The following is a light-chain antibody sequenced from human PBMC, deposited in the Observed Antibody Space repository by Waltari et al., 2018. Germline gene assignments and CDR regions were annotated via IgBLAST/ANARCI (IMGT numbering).Light chain of an antibody. V-gene: IGKV4-1*01. CDR3: QQHYSSPYS. CDR2: WAS. Sequence: DIVMTQSPDSLTVSLGERVTINCKSSQSLLYSSNNKNYLAWYQQKPGQAPKLPIYWASTRESGVPNRFSGSGSGTDFTLTISGLQAEDVAVYYCQQHYSSPYSFGQGTKVEIK. CDR1: QSLLYSSNNKNY. J-gene: IGKJ2*03.